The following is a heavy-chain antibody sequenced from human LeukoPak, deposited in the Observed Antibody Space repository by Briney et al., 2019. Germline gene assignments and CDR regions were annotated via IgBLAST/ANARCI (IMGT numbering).Heavy chain of an antibody. J-gene: IGHJ5*02. V-gene: IGHV1-3*01. CDR1: GYTFTSYA. Sequence: ASVKVSCKASGYTFTSYAMHWVRQAPGQKLEWMGWINAANGNTKYSQKFQGRVTITRDTSASTAYMELSSRRSEDTAVYYCARDLSYGQGWFDPWGQGTLVTVS. D-gene: IGHD2-8*01. CDR2: INAANGNT. CDR3: ARDLSYGQGWFDP.